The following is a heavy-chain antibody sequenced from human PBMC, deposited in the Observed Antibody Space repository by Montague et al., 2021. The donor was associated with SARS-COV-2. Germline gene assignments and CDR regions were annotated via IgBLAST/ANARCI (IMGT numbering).Heavy chain of an antibody. CDR2: IYHSGST. CDR1: GGSISSYY. J-gene: IGHJ3*02. Sequence: SETLSLTCTVFGGSISSYYWSWIRQPPGKGLEWIGYIYHSGSTNCNPPLKSRVTISLDTSKNQFSLKLNSVTAADTAVYYCARGSSVPDAFDIWGQGTMVTVSS. D-gene: IGHD3-10*02. V-gene: IGHV4-59*01. CDR3: ARGSSVPDAFDI.